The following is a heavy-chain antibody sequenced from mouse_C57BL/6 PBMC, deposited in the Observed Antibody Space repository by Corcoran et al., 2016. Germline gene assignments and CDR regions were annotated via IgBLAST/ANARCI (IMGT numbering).Heavy chain of an antibody. CDR3: AYDYYAMDY. CDR2: INTYSGVP. CDR1: GYTFTTYG. Sequence: QIQLVQSGPELKKPGETVKISCKASGYTFTTYGMSWVKQAPGKGLKWMGWINTYSGVPTYADDFKGRFAFSLETSASTAYLQINNLKNEDTATYFCAYDYYAMDYWGQGTSVTVSS. V-gene: IGHV9-3*01. J-gene: IGHJ4*01. D-gene: IGHD1-1*02.